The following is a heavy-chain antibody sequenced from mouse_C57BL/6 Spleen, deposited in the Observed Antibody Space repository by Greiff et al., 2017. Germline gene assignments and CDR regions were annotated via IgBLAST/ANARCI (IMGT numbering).Heavy chain of an antibody. Sequence: EVKLMESGGGLVKPGGSLKLSCAASGFTFSDYGMHWVRQAPETGLEWVAYISSGSSTIYYADTVKGRFTISRDNAKNTLFLQMTSLRSEDTAMYYCANYDYDVGYAMDYWGQGTSVTVSS. CDR3: ANYDYDVGYAMDY. V-gene: IGHV5-17*01. J-gene: IGHJ4*01. CDR2: ISSGSSTI. D-gene: IGHD2-4*01. CDR1: GFTFSDYG.